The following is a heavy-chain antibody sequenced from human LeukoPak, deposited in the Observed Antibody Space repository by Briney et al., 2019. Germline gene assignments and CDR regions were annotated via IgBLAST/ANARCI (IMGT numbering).Heavy chain of an antibody. CDR1: RFTFSTYC. CDR3: AKDHVTWGNRYFDH. D-gene: IGHD3-16*01. Sequence: GGSLRLSCAASRFTFSTYCMHWVRQAPGKGLGWVAFIGHDGTKIYYADSVQGRFSISRDNSKNTLYLEMNSLSGEDTALYYCAKDHVTWGNRYFDHWGQGTLGTVSS. CDR2: IGHDGTKI. J-gene: IGHJ4*02. V-gene: IGHV3-30*02.